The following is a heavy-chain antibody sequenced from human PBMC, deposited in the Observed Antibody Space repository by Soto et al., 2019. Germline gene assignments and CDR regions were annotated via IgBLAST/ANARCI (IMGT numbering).Heavy chain of an antibody. CDR2: ISGSGGST. D-gene: IGHD3-22*01. CDR1: GLTFSSYA. CDR3: AKAIVVVYDAFDI. Sequence: PGGSLRLSCAASGLTFSSYAMSWVRQAPGKGLEWVSAISGSGGSTYYADSVKGRFTISRDNSKNTLYLQMNSLRAEDTAVYYCAKAIVVVYDAFDIWGQGTMVTVSS. V-gene: IGHV3-23*01. J-gene: IGHJ3*02.